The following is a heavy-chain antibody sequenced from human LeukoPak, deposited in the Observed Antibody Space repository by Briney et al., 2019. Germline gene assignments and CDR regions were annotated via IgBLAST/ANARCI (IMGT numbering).Heavy chain of an antibody. CDR2: IYYSGST. V-gene: IGHV4-61*05. D-gene: IGHD3-10*01. Sequence: PSETLSLTCTVSGGSISSSSYYWGWIRQPPGKGLEWIGYIYYSGSTNYNPSLKSRVTISVDTSKNQFSLKLSSVTAADTAVYYCARQPPTYGSGSSYFDYWGQGTLVTVSS. CDR1: GGSISSSSYY. J-gene: IGHJ4*02. CDR3: ARQPPTYGSGSSYFDY.